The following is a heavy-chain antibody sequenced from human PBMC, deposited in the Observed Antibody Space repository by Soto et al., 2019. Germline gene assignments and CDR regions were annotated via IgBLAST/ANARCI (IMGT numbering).Heavy chain of an antibody. CDR1: GFTFSSYA. Sequence: PGGSLRLSCAASGFTFSSYAMHWVRQAPGKGLEWVAVISYDGSNKYYADSVKGRFTISRDNSENTLYLQMYSLRAEDTAVYYCARDDSSSSWYYFDYWGQGTLVTVSS. D-gene: IGHD6-13*01. J-gene: IGHJ4*02. CDR3: ARDDSSSSWYYFDY. CDR2: ISYDGSNK. V-gene: IGHV3-30-3*01.